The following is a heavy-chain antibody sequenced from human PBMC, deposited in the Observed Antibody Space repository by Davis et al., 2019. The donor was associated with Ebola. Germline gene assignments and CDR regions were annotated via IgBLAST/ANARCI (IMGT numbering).Heavy chain of an antibody. Sequence: PAGSLTLSCAASGFTVSVNYMTWVRPAPRTGLEWVSVIYSGGRTYYADSVKGRFTISNDNAKKTVYLQMNSLRAEDTAVYYCARYIGGLRGARDYWGQGSLVTVSA. CDR1: GFTVSVNY. CDR3: ARYIGGLRGARDY. J-gene: IGHJ4*02. CDR2: IYSGGRT. V-gene: IGHV3-53*01. D-gene: IGHD3-10*01.